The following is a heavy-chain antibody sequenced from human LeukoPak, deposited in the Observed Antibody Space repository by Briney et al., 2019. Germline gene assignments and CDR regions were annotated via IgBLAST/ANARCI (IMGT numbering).Heavy chain of an antibody. V-gene: IGHV4-34*01. CDR1: GGSFSGYY. CDR2: INHSGST. D-gene: IGHD2-15*01. Sequence: PSETLSLTCAVYGGSFSGYYWSWIRQPPGKGLEWIGEINHSGSTNYNPSLKSRVTISVDTSKNQFSLKLSSATAADTAVYYCARGRRYSRAYYYYGMDVWGQGTAVTVSS. J-gene: IGHJ6*02. CDR3: ARGRRYSRAYYYYGMDV.